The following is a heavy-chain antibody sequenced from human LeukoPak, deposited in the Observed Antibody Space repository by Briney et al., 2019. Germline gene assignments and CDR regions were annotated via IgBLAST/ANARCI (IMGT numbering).Heavy chain of an antibody. CDR1: GYTFTGYY. Sequence: ASVKVSCKASGYTFTGYYMYCVRQAPGQGLEWMGLLNIQANKDYTNYARKFQGRVTLTRDMSTNTVYMKLSSLTSEDTAAYYCAGTSSGYYAHFDLWGQGTLVTVS. CDR2: LNIQANKDYT. V-gene: IGHV1-46*01. D-gene: IGHD3-22*01. J-gene: IGHJ4*02. CDR3: AGTSSGYYAHFDL.